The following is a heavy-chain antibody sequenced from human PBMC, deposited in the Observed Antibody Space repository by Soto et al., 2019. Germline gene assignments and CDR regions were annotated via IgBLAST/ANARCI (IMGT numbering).Heavy chain of an antibody. Sequence: EVQLVESGGGLIQPGGSLRLSCAASGFTVSSNYMSWVRQAPGKGLEWVSVIYSGGSTYYADSVKGRFTISRDNSKNTLDLQMNSLRAEDAAVSYCARAGYSYGPFDYWGQGTLVTVSS. V-gene: IGHV3-53*01. D-gene: IGHD5-18*01. CDR2: IYSGGST. J-gene: IGHJ4*02. CDR1: GFTVSSNY. CDR3: ARAGYSYGPFDY.